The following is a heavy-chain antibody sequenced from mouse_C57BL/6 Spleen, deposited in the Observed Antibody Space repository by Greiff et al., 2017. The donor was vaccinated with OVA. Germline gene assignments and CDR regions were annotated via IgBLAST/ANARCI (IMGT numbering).Heavy chain of an antibody. CDR3: ARGPYDGNSYWYFEV. J-gene: IGHJ1*03. V-gene: IGHV5-17*01. CDR2: ISSGSGTI. Sequence: EVQLMESGGGLVKPGGSLKLSCAASGFTFSDYGMHWVRQAPEKGLEWVAYISSGSGTIYYADTVKGRFTISRDNAKHTLFLQMTSLRAEDEAMDYCARGPYDGNSYWYFEVWGTGTTVTVSS. D-gene: IGHD1-1*01. CDR1: GFTFSDYG.